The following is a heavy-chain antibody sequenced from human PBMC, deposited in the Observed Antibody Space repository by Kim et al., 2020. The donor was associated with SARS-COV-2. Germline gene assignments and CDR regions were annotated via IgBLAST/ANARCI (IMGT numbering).Heavy chain of an antibody. CDR3: AKGMRSGTTYSFDY. CDR2: ISWNSGNI. V-gene: IGHV3-9*01. J-gene: IGHJ4*02. Sequence: GGSLRLSCAASGFTFGDYAMHWVRQAPGKGLEWVSGISWNSGNIGYADSVKGRFTISRDKAKNSLYLQMNSLRAEDTALYYCAKGMRSGTTYSFDYWGQGTLVTVSS. CDR1: GFTFGDYA. D-gene: IGHD2-2*01.